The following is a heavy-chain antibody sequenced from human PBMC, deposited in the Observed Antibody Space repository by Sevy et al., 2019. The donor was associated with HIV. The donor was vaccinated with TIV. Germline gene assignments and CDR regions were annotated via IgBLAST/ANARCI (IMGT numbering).Heavy chain of an antibody. Sequence: SETLSLTCTVSGGSISSLYWNWIRQPPGKGLEWIANIYYNGHINYNPSLKSRVTLALDTSKNQFSLRLSSVTAADTAMYYCAGENAWGRDYSWGQGTLVTVSS. D-gene: IGHD1-26*01. J-gene: IGHJ4*02. CDR2: IYYNGHI. CDR3: AGENAWGRDYS. CDR1: GGSISSLY. V-gene: IGHV4-59*08.